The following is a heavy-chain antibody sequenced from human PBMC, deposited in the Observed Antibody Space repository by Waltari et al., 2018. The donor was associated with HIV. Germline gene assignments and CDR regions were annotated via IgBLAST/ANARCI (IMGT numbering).Heavy chain of an antibody. CDR2: IKKDGRGK. V-gene: IGHV3-7*01. J-gene: IGHJ3*02. CDR3: ARMGLMVYAIGAFDI. CDR1: GFTFRSYW. Sequence: EVQLEESGGGLVQPGGSLRLSCAVSGFTFRSYWMSWVSQAPGKGLEGGAKIKKDGRGKNDGDYVKGGFTSSRDNAKKSLYLQMNSLRAEDTAVYYCARMGLMVYAIGAFDIWGQGTMVTVSS. D-gene: IGHD2-8*01.